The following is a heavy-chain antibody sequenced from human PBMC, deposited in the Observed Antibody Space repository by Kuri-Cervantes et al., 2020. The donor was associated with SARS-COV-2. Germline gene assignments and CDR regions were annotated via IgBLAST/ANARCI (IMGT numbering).Heavy chain of an antibody. CDR2: ITLTGDSS. CDR3: ARESSSSLNYYYGMDI. D-gene: IGHD6-6*01. CDR1: GFTFSRSV. Sequence: GGSLRLSCSASGFTFSRSVMHWVRQAPGKGPEHVSTITLTGDSSYYADSVKGRFTISRDNSKNTLYLQMDSLTTEDTAVYYCARESSSSLNYYYGMDIWGQGTSVTVSS. J-gene: IGHJ6*02. V-gene: IGHV3-64*04.